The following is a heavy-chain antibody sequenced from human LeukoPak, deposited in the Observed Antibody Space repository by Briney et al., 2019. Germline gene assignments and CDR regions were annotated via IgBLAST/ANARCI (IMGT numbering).Heavy chain of an antibody. Sequence: PGWSLRLSCAASGFTFSDYYTNWIRPAPGKGLAWVSYISSSGSTIYYAGSVKGRFTISRDNAKNPLYLQMNNLRAEDTAVYYCARPLDLAYCGGDCFSSLDYWGQGTLVSVSS. D-gene: IGHD2-21*02. CDR1: GFTFSDYY. CDR2: ISSSGSTI. J-gene: IGHJ4*02. V-gene: IGHV3-11*01. CDR3: ARPLDLAYCGGDCFSSLDY.